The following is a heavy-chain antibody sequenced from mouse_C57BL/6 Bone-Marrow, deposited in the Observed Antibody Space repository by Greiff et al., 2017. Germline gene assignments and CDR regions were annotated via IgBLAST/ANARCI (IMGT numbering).Heavy chain of an antibody. D-gene: IGHD1-1*01. CDR2: ISSGGSYT. CDR3: ARGTTVPFDY. V-gene: IGHV5-6*01. J-gene: IGHJ2*01. CDR1: GFTFSSYG. Sequence: EVQLVESGGDLVKPGGSLKLSCAASGFTFSSYGMSWVRQTPDKRLEWVATISSGGSYTYYPDSVKGRFTISRDNAKNTLYLQMSSLKSEDTAMYYCARGTTVPFDYWGQGTTLTVSS.